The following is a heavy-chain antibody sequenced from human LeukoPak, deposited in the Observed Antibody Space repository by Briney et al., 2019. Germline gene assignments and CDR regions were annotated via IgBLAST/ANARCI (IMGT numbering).Heavy chain of an antibody. V-gene: IGHV1-2*02. D-gene: IGHD3-22*01. CDR2: IDPNSGGT. CDR1: GYTFTGYY. CDR3: ARDYYYSSGYYLNRYFDL. Sequence: ASVKVSCKASGYTFTGYYMHWVRQAPSQGLEWMGWIDPNSGGTNYAQRFQGRVTMTRDTSISPAYMELSRLRSDDTAVYYCARDYYYSSGYYLNRYFDLWGRGTLVTVSS. J-gene: IGHJ2*01.